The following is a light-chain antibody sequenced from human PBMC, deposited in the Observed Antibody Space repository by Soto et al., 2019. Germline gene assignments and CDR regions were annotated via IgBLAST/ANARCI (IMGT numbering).Light chain of an antibody. J-gene: IGKJ5*01. CDR1: QSVDSNY. CDR2: GAS. V-gene: IGKV3-20*01. CDR3: QQYVISVT. Sequence: EIVLTQSPGTLSLSPGEEATLSCRASQSVDSNYLAWYQQKPGQTPRLIIYGASGRADGIPHRFSGSGSGTDFTLTIGRLEPQDSAMYYCQQYVISVTFGQGTRLEIK.